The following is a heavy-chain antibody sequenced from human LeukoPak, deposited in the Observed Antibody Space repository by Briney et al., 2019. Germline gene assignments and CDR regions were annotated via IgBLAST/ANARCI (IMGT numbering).Heavy chain of an antibody. CDR1: GYTFTSYG. CDR3: AREEGRLNFEDY. Sequence: ASVKVSCKASGYTFTSYGISWVRQAPGQGLEWMGWISVYNGNTNYAQNLQGRVTMTTDTSTTTAYMELRSLRSDDTAVYYCAREEGRLNFEDYWGQGTLVTVSS. D-gene: IGHD3-3*01. J-gene: IGHJ4*02. CDR2: ISVYNGNT. V-gene: IGHV1-18*01.